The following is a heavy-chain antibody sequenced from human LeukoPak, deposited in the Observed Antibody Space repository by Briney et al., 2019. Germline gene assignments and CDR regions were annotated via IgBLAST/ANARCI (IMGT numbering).Heavy chain of an antibody. V-gene: IGHV3-48*02. CDR3: ARDRCSGGSCYFDY. CDR2: IDSSNSPI. CDR1: GLTFSTYN. J-gene: IGHJ4*02. D-gene: IGHD2-15*01. Sequence: PGGSLRLSCAASGLTFSTYNMNWVRQAPGKGLEWVSYIDSSNSPIYYAGSVKGRFTISRDNGKNSLYLQMNSLRDEDTAVYYCARDRCSGGSCYFDYWGQGTLVTVSS.